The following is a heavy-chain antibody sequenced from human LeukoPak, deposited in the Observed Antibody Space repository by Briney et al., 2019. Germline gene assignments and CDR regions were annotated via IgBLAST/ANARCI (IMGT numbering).Heavy chain of an antibody. V-gene: IGHV4-30-4*01. Sequence: SETLSLTCTVSGGSISSGDYYWRWIRQPPGKGLEWIGYIYYSGSTYYNPSLKSRVTISVDTSKNQFSLKLSSVTAADTAVYYCARALFDYGDYWFDPWGQGTLVTVSS. CDR2: IYYSGST. CDR1: GGSISSGDYY. D-gene: IGHD4-17*01. J-gene: IGHJ5*02. CDR3: ARALFDYGDYWFDP.